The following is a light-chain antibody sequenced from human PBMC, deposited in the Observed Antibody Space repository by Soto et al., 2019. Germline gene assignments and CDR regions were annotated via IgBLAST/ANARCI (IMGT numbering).Light chain of an antibody. Sequence: IVLTQSPGTLSLSPGERATLSCRASQSVSNSYLAWYQQKPGQAPRLLIYGASTRPTGVPDRFSGSGSGPEYTLTITRLEPEDFAVYSCQKYGCSPISFGQGTRLEIK. CDR1: QSVSNSY. V-gene: IGKV3-20*01. CDR2: GAS. CDR3: QKYGCSPIS. J-gene: IGKJ5*01.